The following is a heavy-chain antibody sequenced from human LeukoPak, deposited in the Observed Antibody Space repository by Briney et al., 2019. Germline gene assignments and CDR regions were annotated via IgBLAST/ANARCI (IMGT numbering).Heavy chain of an antibody. CDR3: ARDLGQYYDTSDNWFDP. Sequence: GGSLRLSCAASGFTFSSYSMNWVRKAPGKGLEWVSFISSSSTYIYYADSVKGRFTISRDNSKNTLYLQMNSLRAEDTAVYYCARDLGQYYDTSDNWFDPWGQGTLVTVSS. J-gene: IGHJ5*02. D-gene: IGHD3-22*01. CDR1: GFTFSSYS. V-gene: IGHV3-21*01. CDR2: ISSSSTYI.